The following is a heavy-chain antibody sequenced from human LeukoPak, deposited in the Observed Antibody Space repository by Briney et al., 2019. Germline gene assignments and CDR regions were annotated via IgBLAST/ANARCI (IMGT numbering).Heavy chain of an antibody. CDR3: ARALVATLDY. J-gene: IGHJ4*02. D-gene: IGHD5-12*01. Sequence: SETLSLTCTVSDGSFSSGSYYWSWIRQPPGKGLEWIGYIQYSGSTNYNPSLKSRVTISVDTSKNQFSRRLCCVTAADTAVYYCARALVATLDYWGQGTLVPVSS. CDR1: DGSFSSGSYY. CDR2: IQYSGST. V-gene: IGHV4-61*01.